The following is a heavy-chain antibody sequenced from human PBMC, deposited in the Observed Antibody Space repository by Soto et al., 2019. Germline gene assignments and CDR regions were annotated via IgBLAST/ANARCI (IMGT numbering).Heavy chain of an antibody. CDR2: IWYDGSNK. V-gene: IGHV3-33*01. CDR1: GFTFSSYG. Sequence: QVQLVESGGGVVQPGRSLRLSCAASGFTFSSYGMHWVRQAPGKGLEWVAVIWYDGSNKYYADSVKGRFTISRDNSKNTLYLQMNSLRAEDTAVYYCARDLATVTTGMDYWGQGTLVTVSS. J-gene: IGHJ4*02. D-gene: IGHD4-17*01. CDR3: ARDLATVTTGMDY.